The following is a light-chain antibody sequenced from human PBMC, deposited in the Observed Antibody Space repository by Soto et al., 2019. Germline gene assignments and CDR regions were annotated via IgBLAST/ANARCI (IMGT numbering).Light chain of an antibody. CDR2: APS. CDR3: QQYGGSTRT. V-gene: IGKV1-27*01. CDR1: QGISNY. Sequence: TVTCRASQGISNYLAWYQQKPGKVNKLLIYAPSTLQSGVTSRFSGSGSGTDFTLNISRLPPEDVAVYYCQQYGGSTRTVGPGTQVDI. J-gene: IGKJ1*01.